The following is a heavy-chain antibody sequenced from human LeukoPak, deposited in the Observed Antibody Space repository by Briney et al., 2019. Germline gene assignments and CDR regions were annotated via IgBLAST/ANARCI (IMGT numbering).Heavy chain of an antibody. Sequence: PGGSLRLSCVASGFTFSNYWMSWVRQAPGKGLEWVANIKQDESEKYYVGSVKGRFTISRDNAKNSLYLQMNSLRAEDTAVYYCARDGNDGFDYWGQGTLVTVSS. J-gene: IGHJ4*02. CDR1: GFTFSNYW. D-gene: IGHD1-14*01. CDR2: IKQDESEK. CDR3: ARDGNDGFDY. V-gene: IGHV3-7*05.